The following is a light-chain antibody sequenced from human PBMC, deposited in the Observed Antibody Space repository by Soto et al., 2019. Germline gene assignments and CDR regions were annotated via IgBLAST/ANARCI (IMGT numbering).Light chain of an antibody. CDR1: QSISSW. V-gene: IGKV1-5*01. CDR2: DAS. J-gene: IGKJ4*01. Sequence: DIQMTQSPSTLSASVGDRVTIACRASQSISSWSAWYQQKPGKAPKLLIYDASSLESGVPSRFSGSGSGTEFTLTISSLQPDDFATYYCQQYNSYSVTFSGGTKVDIK. CDR3: QQYNSYSVT.